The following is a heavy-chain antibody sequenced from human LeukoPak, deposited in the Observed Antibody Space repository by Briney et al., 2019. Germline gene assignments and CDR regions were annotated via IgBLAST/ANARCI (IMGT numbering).Heavy chain of an antibody. CDR2: IYFTGST. CDR3: ARGNPVKGHDFWSGYSSPGMDV. J-gene: IGHJ6*04. D-gene: IGHD3-3*01. Sequence: SETLSLTCSVSGGSISSYYWSWIRQPPGKGLQWIGYIYFTGSTKYNPTHGSRVTISVDTSKNQFSLQLSSVTAADTAIYYCARGNPVKGHDFWSGYSSPGMDVWGKGTTVTVSS. CDR1: GGSISSYY. V-gene: IGHV4-59*01.